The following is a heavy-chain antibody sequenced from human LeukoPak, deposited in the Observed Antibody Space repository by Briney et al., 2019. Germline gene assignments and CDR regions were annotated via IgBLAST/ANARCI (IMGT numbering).Heavy chain of an antibody. CDR2: INHSGST. CDR1: GGSFSGYY. J-gene: IGHJ4*02. V-gene: IGHV4-34*01. Sequence: SETLSLTCAVYGGSFSGYYWSWIRQPPGKGLEWIGEINHSGSTNYNPSLKSRVTISVDTSKNQFSLKLSSVTAADTAVYYCARQGPADFDYWGQGTLVTVSS. CDR3: ARQGPADFDY.